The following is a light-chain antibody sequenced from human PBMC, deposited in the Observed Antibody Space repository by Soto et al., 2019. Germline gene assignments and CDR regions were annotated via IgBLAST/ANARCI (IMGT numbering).Light chain of an antibody. CDR2: HAS. Sequence: TQSPATLSVSPGEGATLSCRASQSISSDLAWYQQKPGQAPRLLIYHASTRATGIPARFSGSGSGTEFTLTITSLQSEDSAVYYCQQYNFSPPNTFGGGTKV. CDR1: QSISSD. J-gene: IGKJ4*01. CDR3: QQYNFSPPNT. V-gene: IGKV3-15*01.